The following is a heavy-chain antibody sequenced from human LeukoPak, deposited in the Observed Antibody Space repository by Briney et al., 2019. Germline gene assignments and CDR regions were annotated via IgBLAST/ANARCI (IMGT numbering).Heavy chain of an antibody. CDR3: ASETPSVPAAIS. J-gene: IGHJ5*02. D-gene: IGHD2-2*01. CDR1: GSTFTRYG. Sequence: ASVKASCKASGSTFTRYGIIWVPQAAGQRLEWMGWISAYNGNTNYAPKLQGRVTMTTDTFTRTAYMELRSLTSDDTAVYYCASETPSVPAAISWGQGTLVTVSS. CDR2: ISAYNGNT. V-gene: IGHV1-18*01.